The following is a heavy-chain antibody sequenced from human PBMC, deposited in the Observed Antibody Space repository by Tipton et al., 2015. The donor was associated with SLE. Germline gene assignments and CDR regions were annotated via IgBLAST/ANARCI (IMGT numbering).Heavy chain of an antibody. D-gene: IGHD3-10*01. CDR1: GDSISNYF. J-gene: IGHJ6*03. CDR3: ATGTLVGSWYYYMDV. CDR2: IYTSGST. V-gene: IGHV4-4*08. Sequence: TLSLTCSVSGDSISNYFWTWIRQPPGKGLEWIGYIYTSGSTNSNPSLKSRVTISMDTSNNGFSLKLSSVTAADTAVYYCATGTLVGSWYYYMDVWGKGTAVTVSS.